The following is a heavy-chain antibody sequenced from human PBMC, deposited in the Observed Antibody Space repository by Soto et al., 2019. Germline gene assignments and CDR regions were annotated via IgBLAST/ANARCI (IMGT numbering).Heavy chain of an antibody. CDR1: GFTFSGSS. Sequence: EVQLVESGGGLVQPGGSLRLSCAASGFTFSGSSMHWVRQASGKGLEWVARSSSKANNYTTTYAALGKGRFTISKVESKNTTYLQINSLKTEDAAIYYCANLIYDSSTFYDIDYWGQGTLFTVSS. V-gene: IGHV3-73*01. D-gene: IGHD3-22*01. J-gene: IGHJ4*02. CDR3: ANLIYDSSTFYDIDY. CDR2: SSSKANNYTT.